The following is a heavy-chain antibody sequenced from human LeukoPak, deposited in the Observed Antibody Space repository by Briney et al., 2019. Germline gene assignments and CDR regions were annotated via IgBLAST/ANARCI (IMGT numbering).Heavy chain of an antibody. J-gene: IGHJ4*02. V-gene: IGHV3-30*18. CDR2: ISYDGSNK. Sequence: GGSLRLSCAASGFTFRSYGMHWVRQAPGKGLEWVAVISYDGSNKYYADSVKGRFTISRDNSKNTLYLQMNSLRAEDTAVYYCAKDRGPDWGQGTLVTVSS. CDR1: GFTFRSYG. D-gene: IGHD3-10*01. CDR3: AKDRGPD.